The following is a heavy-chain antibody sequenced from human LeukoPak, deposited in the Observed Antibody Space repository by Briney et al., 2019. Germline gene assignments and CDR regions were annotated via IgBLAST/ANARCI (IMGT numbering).Heavy chain of an antibody. J-gene: IGHJ4*02. CDR3: ARETYYYGSGSLTYYFDY. CDR2: ISYDGSNK. D-gene: IGHD3-10*01. CDR1: GFTFSSYA. Sequence: GGSLRLSCAASGFTFSSYAMHWVRQAPGKGLEWVAVISYDGSNKCYADSVKGRFTISRDNSKNTLYLQMNRLRAEDTAVYYFARETYYYGSGSLTYYFDYWGQGTLVTVSS. V-gene: IGHV3-30*04.